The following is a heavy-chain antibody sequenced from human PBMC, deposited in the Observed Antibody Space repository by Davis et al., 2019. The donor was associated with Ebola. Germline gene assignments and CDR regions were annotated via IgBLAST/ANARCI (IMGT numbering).Heavy chain of an antibody. J-gene: IGHJ4*02. V-gene: IGHV1-18*04. D-gene: IGHD1-1*01. CDR3: ARAQFPTTSDH. Sequence: AASAKVSCKASGYTFTNYGITWVRQAPGQGLEWMGWINPHNGNTNYAQNVQGRVIMTSDTATTTAYMEVGSLRSDDTAVYYCARAQFPTTSDHWGQGTLVTVSS. CDR1: GYTFTNYG. CDR2: INPHNGNT.